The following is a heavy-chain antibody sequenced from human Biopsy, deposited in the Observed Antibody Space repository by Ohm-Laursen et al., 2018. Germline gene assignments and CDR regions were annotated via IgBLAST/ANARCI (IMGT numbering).Heavy chain of an antibody. CDR1: GASITSYY. D-gene: IGHD3-10*01. J-gene: IGHJ4*02. CDR2: LFTSGTT. CDR3: VRGGSGSFPFDY. Sequence: SDTLSLTCTVSGASITSYYWSWMRQPSGKGLEWIGRLFTSGTTNYSPSLNNRVTMSVDTSKNQFSLRLTSVTAADTAVYYCVRGGSGSFPFDYWGPGTLVTVSS. V-gene: IGHV4-4*07.